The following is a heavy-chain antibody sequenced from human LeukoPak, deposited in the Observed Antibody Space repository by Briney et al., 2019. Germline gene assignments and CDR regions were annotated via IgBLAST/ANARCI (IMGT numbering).Heavy chain of an antibody. J-gene: IGHJ4*02. CDR1: GGSISSGGYS. CDR3: ARSPLQYSSSSHFDY. CDR2: IYHRGST. Sequence: KTSETLSLTCAVSGGSISSGGYSWSWIRQPPGKGLEWIGYIYHRGSTYYNPSLKSRVTISVDRSKNQFSLKLSSVTAADTAVYYCARSPLQYSSSSHFDYWGQGTLVTVSS. V-gene: IGHV4-30-2*01. D-gene: IGHD6-6*01.